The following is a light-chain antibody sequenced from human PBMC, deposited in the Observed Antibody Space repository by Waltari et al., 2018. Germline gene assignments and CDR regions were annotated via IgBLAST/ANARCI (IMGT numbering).Light chain of an antibody. CDR3: QQYNDWPWT. Sequence: ETVMTQSPASLSVSPGGRATLSCRASQSVSEELAWYQQKPGQAPRLLMYDVSSRANGGPARFSGGGSGTDFTLTISSLQSEDFAIYYCQQYNDWPWTFGQGTKVEIK. CDR2: DVS. V-gene: IGKV3-15*01. CDR1: QSVSEE. J-gene: IGKJ1*01.